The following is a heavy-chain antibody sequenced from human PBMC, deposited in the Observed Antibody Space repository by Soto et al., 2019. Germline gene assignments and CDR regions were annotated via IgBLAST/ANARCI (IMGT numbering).Heavy chain of an antibody. Sequence: VGSLRLSCAASGFTVSSTYLTWVRQAPGKGLEWVAILYTGTDTVYADSVKGRFTISRDSSKNTFYLQMNSLRAEDTAMYYCAKYSSSSPGGYYSYGMDVWGPGTTVTVSS. J-gene: IGHJ6*02. CDR1: GFTVSSTY. D-gene: IGHD6-6*01. CDR3: AKYSSSSPGGYYSYGMDV. V-gene: IGHV3-53*01. CDR2: LYTGTDT.